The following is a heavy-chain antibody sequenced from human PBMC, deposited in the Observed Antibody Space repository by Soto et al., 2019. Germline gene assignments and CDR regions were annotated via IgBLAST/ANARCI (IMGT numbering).Heavy chain of an antibody. D-gene: IGHD5-12*01. Sequence: QVQLVESGGCVVQPGRSLRLSCAASGFTFSGHGMHWVRQAPGKGLEWVALISYDGSHKYYGDSVKGRFTMSRDNSENTMYLQMNSLRLEDTAVYYCARDRAGYSRGMDVWGVGTRVTVSS. CDR3: ARDRAGYSRGMDV. CDR1: GFTFSGHG. CDR2: ISYDGSHK. V-gene: IGHV3-30*03. J-gene: IGHJ6*04.